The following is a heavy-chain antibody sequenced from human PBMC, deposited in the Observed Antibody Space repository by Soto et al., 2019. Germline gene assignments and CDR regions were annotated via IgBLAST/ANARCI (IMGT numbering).Heavy chain of an antibody. V-gene: IGHV4-4*02. D-gene: IGHD2-21*02. CDR3: AREIVTAGGNNYFDP. CDR1: GGTVASSHW. Sequence: PSETLSLTCGVSGGTVASSHWWSWVRQSPGRGLEWIGNVYHTVDTNFNPSLQSRVTFSVDKSNNQFSLRLTSVTAADTAVYFCAREIVTAGGNNYFDPWGHGPMVTVSS. CDR2: VYHTVDT. J-gene: IGHJ5*02.